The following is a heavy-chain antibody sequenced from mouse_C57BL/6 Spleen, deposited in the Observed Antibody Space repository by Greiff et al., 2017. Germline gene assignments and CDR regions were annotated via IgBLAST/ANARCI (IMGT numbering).Heavy chain of an antibody. D-gene: IGHD2-4*01. CDR1: GFTFSDYG. Sequence: DVQLVESGGGLVKPGGSLKLSCAASGFTFSDYGMHWVRQAPEKGLEWVAYISSGSSTIYYADTVKGRFTISRDNAKNTLFLQMTSLRSEDTAMYYCARGAMITLDYWGQGTTLTVSS. J-gene: IGHJ2*01. CDR3: ARGAMITLDY. V-gene: IGHV5-17*01. CDR2: ISSGSSTI.